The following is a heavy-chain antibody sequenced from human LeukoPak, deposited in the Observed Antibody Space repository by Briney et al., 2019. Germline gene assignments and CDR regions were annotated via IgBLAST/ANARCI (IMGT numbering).Heavy chain of an antibody. Sequence: PGGSLRLSCAASGFTFSSYWMNWVRQAPGKGLVWVSRIASDGSSTTYADSVKGRFSISRDNAKNTLYLQMNSLRVEDTAVYYCASTQGVYWGQGTLVTVSS. V-gene: IGHV3-74*01. D-gene: IGHD3-16*01. CDR3: ASTQGVY. J-gene: IGHJ4*02. CDR2: IASDGSST. CDR1: GFTFSSYW.